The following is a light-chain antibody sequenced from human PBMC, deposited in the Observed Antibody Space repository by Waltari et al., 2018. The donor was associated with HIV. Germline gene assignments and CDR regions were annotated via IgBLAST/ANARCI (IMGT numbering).Light chain of an antibody. CDR1: ILANKY. CDR3: YSAADNVGV. CDR2: EDT. J-gene: IGLJ3*02. V-gene: IGLV3-27*01. Sequence: SSELTQPSSVSVSPGQTARITCSGSILANKYARWFQQRPGQAPILLIYEDTERPSGIPERFSGSSSGTTVTLTITGAQVEDEGDYYCYSAADNVGVFGGGTNLAVL.